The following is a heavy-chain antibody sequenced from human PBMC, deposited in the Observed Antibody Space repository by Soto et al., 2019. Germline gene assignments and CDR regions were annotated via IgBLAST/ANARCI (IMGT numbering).Heavy chain of an antibody. Sequence: PSETLSLTCTVSGGSFSSGGYYWSWIRQHPGKGLEWIGYIYYSGSTYYNPSLKSRVTLSVDTSKNQFSLKLSSVTAADTAVYSCAGVFSSGWYAADYWGQGTLVTVSS. CDR3: AGVFSSGWYAADY. V-gene: IGHV4-31*03. D-gene: IGHD6-19*01. CDR2: IYYSGST. CDR1: GGSFSSGGYY. J-gene: IGHJ4*02.